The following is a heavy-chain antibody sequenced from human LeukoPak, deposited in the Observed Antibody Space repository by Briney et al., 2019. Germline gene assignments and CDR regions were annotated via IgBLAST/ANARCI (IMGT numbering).Heavy chain of an antibody. Sequence: GGSLRLSCAAAGFTFRSYDMSWVRQAPGKGLEWVSTFSAGGGSTYYADSVKGRFTISRDNSKNTLYLQMNSLRAEDTAVYYCARDFGRYYGSGSYFRYFDYWGQGTLVTVSS. CDR1: GFTFRSYD. J-gene: IGHJ4*02. CDR3: ARDFGRYYGSGSYFRYFDY. CDR2: FSAGGGST. V-gene: IGHV3-23*01. D-gene: IGHD3-10*01.